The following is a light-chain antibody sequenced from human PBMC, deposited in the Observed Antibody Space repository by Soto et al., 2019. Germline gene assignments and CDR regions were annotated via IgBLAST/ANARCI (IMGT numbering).Light chain of an antibody. V-gene: IGKV3-15*01. CDR2: GVS. J-gene: IGKJ4*01. CDR3: QQYKNWPLT. CDR1: QTVSNN. Sequence: IVMTQSPATLSVSPGERATLSCRASQTVSNNLAWYQQKPGQPPRLLIYGVSTRATGIPARFSGSGSGTEFTLTISSLQSDDFAAYYCQQYKNWPLTFGGGTKVDIK.